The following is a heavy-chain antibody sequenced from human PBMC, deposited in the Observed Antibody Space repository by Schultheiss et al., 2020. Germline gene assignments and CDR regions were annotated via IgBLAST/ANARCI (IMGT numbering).Heavy chain of an antibody. CDR1: GGSISSSSYY. V-gene: IGHV4-39*01. CDR2: IYYSGST. Sequence: SQTLSLTCTVSGGSISSSSYYWGWIRQPPGKGLEWIGSIYYSGSTYYNPSLKSRVTISVDTSKNQFSLKLSSVTAADTAVYYCARVLAYCGGDCYSFDYWGKGTLGNGYS. J-gene: IGHJ4*02. CDR3: ARVLAYCGGDCYSFDY. D-gene: IGHD2-21*02.